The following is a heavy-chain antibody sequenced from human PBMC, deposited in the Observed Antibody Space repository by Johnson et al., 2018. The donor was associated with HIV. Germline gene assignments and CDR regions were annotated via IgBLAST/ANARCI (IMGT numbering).Heavy chain of an antibody. D-gene: IGHD1-26*01. V-gene: IGHV3-7*05. CDR1: GFTFSNYW. CDR3: AREAVTLRGWGLVFDI. J-gene: IGHJ3*02. CDR2: IKQDGSEK. Sequence: VQLVESGGGFVQPGGSLRLSCAASGFTFSNYWMTWVRQAPGKGLEWVATIKQDGSEKYSVDSVKGRFTISRDNAKNSLYLQMNRLRVEDTAVYYCAREAVTLRGWGLVFDIWGRGTVVTVSS.